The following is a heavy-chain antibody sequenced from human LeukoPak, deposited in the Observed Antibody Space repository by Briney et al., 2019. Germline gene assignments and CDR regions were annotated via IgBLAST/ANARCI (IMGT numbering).Heavy chain of an antibody. CDR1: GFTFSSYA. J-gene: IGHJ4*02. CDR2: VIDNGGFT. Sequence: PGGSLRLSCAASGFTFSSYAITWVRQAPGKGLEWVSTVIDNGGFTYYADSVKGRFTISRDNSKGALYLQMNSLRVEDTAVYYCTKDPLDYWGQGTLVTVSS. CDR3: TKDPLDY. V-gene: IGHV3-23*01.